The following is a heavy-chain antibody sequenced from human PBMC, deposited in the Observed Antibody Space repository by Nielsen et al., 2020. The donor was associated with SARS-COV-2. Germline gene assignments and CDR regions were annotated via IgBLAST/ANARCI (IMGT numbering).Heavy chain of an antibody. V-gene: IGHV3-23*01. CDR1: GFTFSNFA. CDR2: IGVSGGGT. Sequence: GGSLRLSCAASGFTFSNFAMNWVRQAPGKGLEWVSTIGVSGGGTYYADSLKGRFTISRDNSKNTLYLQMNSLRAEDTAVYYCASEIAVAGLDYWGQGTLVTVSS. J-gene: IGHJ4*02. CDR3: ASEIAVAGLDY. D-gene: IGHD6-19*01.